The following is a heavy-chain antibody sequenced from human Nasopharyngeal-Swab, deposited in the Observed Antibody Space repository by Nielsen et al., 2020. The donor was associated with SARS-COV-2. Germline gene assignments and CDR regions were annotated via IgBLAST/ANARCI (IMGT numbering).Heavy chain of an antibody. CDR3: AKDIAAAGS. CDR2: ISGSGGST. Sequence: GESLKISCAASGFTFSSYSMNWVRQAPGKGLEWVSAISGSGGSTYYADSVKGRFTISRDNSKNTLYLQMNSLRAEDTAVYYCAKDIAAAGSWGQGTLVTVSS. CDR1: GFTFSSYS. V-gene: IGHV3-23*01. D-gene: IGHD6-13*01. J-gene: IGHJ5*02.